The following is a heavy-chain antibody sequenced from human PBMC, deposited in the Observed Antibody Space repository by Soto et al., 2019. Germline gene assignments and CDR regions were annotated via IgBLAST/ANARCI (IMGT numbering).Heavy chain of an antibody. Sequence: PGGSLRLSCAASGFTVSANYMSWVRQPPGKGLECVSVIYSGASTFYADSVKGRFTISRDNSKNTLFLQMNSLRAEDTAVYYCASQTMVRGVISFDLWGRGTLVTVSS. CDR2: IYSGAST. J-gene: IGHJ2*01. CDR1: GFTVSANY. CDR3: ASQTMVRGVISFDL. V-gene: IGHV3-66*04. D-gene: IGHD3-10*01.